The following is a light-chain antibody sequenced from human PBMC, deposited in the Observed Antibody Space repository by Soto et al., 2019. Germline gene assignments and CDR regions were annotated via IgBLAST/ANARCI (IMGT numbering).Light chain of an antibody. V-gene: IGLV2-14*01. CDR3: SSYTSSITWV. CDR2: EVS. Sequence: QSVLTQPASVSGSPGQSITISCTGSSSDVGGYNYVSWYQQYPGKAPQVLLYEVSNRPSGVSNRFSGSKSGNTTSLTISGLQADDEADYYCSSYTSSITWVFGGGTKLTVL. J-gene: IGLJ3*02. CDR1: SSDVGGYNY.